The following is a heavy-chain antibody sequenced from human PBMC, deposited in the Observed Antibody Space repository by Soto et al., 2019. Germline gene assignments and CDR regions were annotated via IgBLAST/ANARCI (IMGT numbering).Heavy chain of an antibody. D-gene: IGHD3-22*01. Sequence: ASVKVSCKASGYTFTSYAMHWVRQAPGQRLEWMGWINAGNGNTKYSQKFQGRVTITRDTSASTAYMELSSLRSEDTAVYYCASSIGDSSGYYSEYFQHWGQGTLVTVSS. CDR2: INAGNGNT. CDR3: ASSIGDSSGYYSEYFQH. J-gene: IGHJ1*01. V-gene: IGHV1-3*01. CDR1: GYTFTSYA.